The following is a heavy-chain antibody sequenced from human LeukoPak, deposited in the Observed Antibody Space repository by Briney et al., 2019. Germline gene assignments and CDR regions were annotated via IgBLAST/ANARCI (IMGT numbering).Heavy chain of an antibody. CDR2: INPNSGGT. D-gene: IGHD3-10*01. V-gene: IGHV1-2*02. CDR1: GYTFTGYY. Sequence: ASVKVSCKASGYTFTGYYMHWVRQAPGQGLEWMGWINPNSGGTNYAQKFQGRVTMTRGTSISTAYMELSRLRSDDTAVYYCAREFSGNPGYYGMDVWGQGTTVTVSS. J-gene: IGHJ6*02. CDR3: AREFSGNPGYYGMDV.